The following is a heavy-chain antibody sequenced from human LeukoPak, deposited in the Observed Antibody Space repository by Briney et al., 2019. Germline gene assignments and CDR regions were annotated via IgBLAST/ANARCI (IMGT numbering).Heavy chain of an antibody. Sequence: PGGSLRLSCAASGFTFSSYAMSWVRQAPGKGLEWVSGISGSGDSTYYADSVKGRFTISRDNAKNSLYLQMNSLRAEDTAVYYCARGPTKYYYDSSGYLNYWGQGTLVTVSS. D-gene: IGHD3-22*01. J-gene: IGHJ4*02. CDR1: GFTFSSYA. CDR3: ARGPTKYYYDSSGYLNY. CDR2: ISGSGDST. V-gene: IGHV3-23*01.